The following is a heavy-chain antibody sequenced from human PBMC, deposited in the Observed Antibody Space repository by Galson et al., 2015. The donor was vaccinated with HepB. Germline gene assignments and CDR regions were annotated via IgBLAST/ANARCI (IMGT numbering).Heavy chain of an antibody. CDR1: GLSFNNAW. V-gene: IGHV3-15*01. CDR2: IKAKVDGGTS. D-gene: IGHD2-15*01. J-gene: IGHJ4*02. CDR3: TTEDGPYSATYFDI. Sequence: SLRLSCAASGLSFNNAWMSWVRRAPGKGLEWVGQIKAKVDGGTSDYAAPVKGRFFISRDDSKNTMYLQMNSLKAEDTAVYYCTTEDGPYSATYFDIWGQGTLVTVSS.